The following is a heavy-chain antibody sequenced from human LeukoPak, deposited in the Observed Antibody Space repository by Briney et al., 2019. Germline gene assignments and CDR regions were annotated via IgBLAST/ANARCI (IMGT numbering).Heavy chain of an antibody. CDR2: IIPILGIA. CDR1: GGTFSSYA. V-gene: IGHV1-69*04. J-gene: IGHJ4*02. Sequence: SVKVSCKASGGTFSSYAISWVRQAPGQGLEWMGRIIPILGIANYAQKFQGRVTITADKPTSTAYMELSSLRSEDTAVYYCARDPPIRRDGYNILDYWGQGTLDTVSS. CDR3: ARDPPIRRDGYNILDY. D-gene: IGHD5-24*01.